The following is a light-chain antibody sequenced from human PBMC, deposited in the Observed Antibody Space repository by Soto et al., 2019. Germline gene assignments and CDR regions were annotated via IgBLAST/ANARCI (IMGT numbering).Light chain of an antibody. V-gene: IGKV1-39*01. CDR3: QQSYSTSTWT. J-gene: IGKJ1*01. CDR2: AAS. CDR1: QGISTY. Sequence: DIQMPQSPSSLSASVGDRVTSTCRASQGISTYLNWYQQKPGKAPKLLIYAASSLQSGVPSRFSGSGSGTDFTLTISSLQPEDFATYYCQQSYSTSTWTFGQGTKVDI.